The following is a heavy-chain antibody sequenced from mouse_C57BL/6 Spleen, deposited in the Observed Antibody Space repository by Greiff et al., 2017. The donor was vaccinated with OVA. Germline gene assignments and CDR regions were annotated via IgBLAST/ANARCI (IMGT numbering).Heavy chain of an antibody. Sequence: VQLQQSGPELVKPGASVKIPCKASGYTFTDYNMDWVKQSHGESLEWIGDINPNNGGTIYNQKFKGKATLTVDKSSSTAYMELRSLTSEDTAVYYCARLGGNDYAVSWFAYWGQGTLVTVSA. J-gene: IGHJ3*01. D-gene: IGHD2-4*01. CDR1: GYTFTDYN. CDR3: ARLGGNDYAVSWFAY. CDR2: INPNNGGT. V-gene: IGHV1-18*01.